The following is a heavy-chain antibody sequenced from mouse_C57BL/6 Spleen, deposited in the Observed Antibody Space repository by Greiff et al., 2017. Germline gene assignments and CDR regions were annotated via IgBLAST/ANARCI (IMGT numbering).Heavy chain of an antibody. CDR2: INPNNGAT. CDR1: GYTFTDSY. J-gene: IGHJ2*01. CDR3: AKMTYYYGTFDY. D-gene: IGHD1-1*01. V-gene: IGHV1-26*01. Sequence: EVQLQQSGPELVKPGASVKISCKASGYTFTDSYMNWVKQSPGKSLEWIGGINPNNGATRYNQKFKGKATLTVDKSSSTAYMELRSLTSEDSAVYSCAKMTYYYGTFDYWGQGTTRTVSS.